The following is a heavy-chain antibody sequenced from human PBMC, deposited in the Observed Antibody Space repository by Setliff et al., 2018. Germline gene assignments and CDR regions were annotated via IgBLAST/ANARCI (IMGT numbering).Heavy chain of an antibody. CDR1: GYSISSGYI. Sequence: SETLSLTCTVSGYSISSGYIWGWIRQPPGKGLEWVGNIIHSGSTNYNPSLKSRVTISMDTSKNQFSLKVSSVTAADTAVYYCARSFSRREKFLLDYWGQGALVTVSS. CDR3: ARSFSRREKFLLDY. J-gene: IGHJ4*02. V-gene: IGHV4-38-2*02. CDR2: IIHSGST.